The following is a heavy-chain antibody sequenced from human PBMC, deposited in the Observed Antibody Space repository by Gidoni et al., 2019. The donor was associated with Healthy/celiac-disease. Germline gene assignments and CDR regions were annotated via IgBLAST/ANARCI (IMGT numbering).Heavy chain of an antibody. CDR2: ISYDGSNK. J-gene: IGHJ3*02. CDR3: ARDVDIVATYAFDI. Sequence: QVPLVESGGGVVQPGRSLRLSCAASGFTFSSYALHWVRQATGKGLEWVAVISYDGSNKYYADSVKGRFTISRDNSKNTLYLQMNSLRAEDTAVYYCARDVDIVATYAFDIWGQGTMVTVSS. V-gene: IGHV3-30-3*01. CDR1: GFTFSSYA. D-gene: IGHD5-12*01.